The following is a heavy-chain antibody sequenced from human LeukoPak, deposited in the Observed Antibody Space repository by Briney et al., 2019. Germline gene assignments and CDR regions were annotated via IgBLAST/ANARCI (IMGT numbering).Heavy chain of an antibody. D-gene: IGHD2-2*01. CDR3: ARDLAYCSSTSCYYYYYYMDV. Sequence: SETLSLTCTVSGGSISSGSYYWSWIRQPAGKGLEWIGRIYTSGSTNCNPSLKSRVTISVDTSKNQFSLKLRSVTAADTAVYYCARDLAYCSSTSCYYYYYYMDVWGKGTTVTVSS. CDR1: GGSISSGSYY. CDR2: IYTSGST. J-gene: IGHJ6*03. V-gene: IGHV4-61*02.